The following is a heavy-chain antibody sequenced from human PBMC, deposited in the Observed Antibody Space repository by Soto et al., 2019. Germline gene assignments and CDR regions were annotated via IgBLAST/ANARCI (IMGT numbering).Heavy chain of an antibody. CDR3: ARGGERGVFSYFDY. CDR1: GDSISRGSSY. V-gene: IGHV4-30-4*01. Sequence: QVRLQESGPGLVKPSQTLSLTCSVSGDSISRGSSYWSWIRQPPGKGLEWIGYIYYSGSTYYTPSLQSRVTLSVDTSKNQFSLSLRSVTAADTAVYYCARGGERGVFSYFDYWGQGILVTVSS. CDR2: IYYSGST. D-gene: IGHD2-8*02. J-gene: IGHJ4*01.